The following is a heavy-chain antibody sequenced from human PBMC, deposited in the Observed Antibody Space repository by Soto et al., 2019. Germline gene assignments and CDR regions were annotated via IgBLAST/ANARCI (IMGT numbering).Heavy chain of an antibody. CDR1: GRSINSVDYY. J-gene: IGHJ6*02. Sequence: QVQLQESGPGLVKPSQTLSLTCTVSGRSINSVDYYWTWIRQHPGKGLEWIGYIYYSGRTYYNPSLKSRVTISVDTSKNQFSLQLSSVSAADTAVYYCASSYYDSSPYYYYGMDVWGRGTTVTVSS. D-gene: IGHD3-22*01. CDR2: IYYSGRT. CDR3: ASSYYDSSPYYYYGMDV. V-gene: IGHV4-31*03.